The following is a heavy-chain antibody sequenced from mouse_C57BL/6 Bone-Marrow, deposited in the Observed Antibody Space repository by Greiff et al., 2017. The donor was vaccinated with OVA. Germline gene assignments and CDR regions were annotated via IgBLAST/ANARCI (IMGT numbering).Heavy chain of an antibody. Sequence: EVNVVESGGGLVQHGGSLKLSCAASGFTFSDYYMYWVRQTPEKRLEWVAYISNGGGSTYYPDTVKGRFTISRDNAKNTLYLQMSRLKSEDTAMYYCARHSAVAYWGQGTLVTVSA. CDR3: ARHSAVAY. J-gene: IGHJ3*01. CDR2: ISNGGGST. V-gene: IGHV5-12*01. CDR1: GFTFSDYY.